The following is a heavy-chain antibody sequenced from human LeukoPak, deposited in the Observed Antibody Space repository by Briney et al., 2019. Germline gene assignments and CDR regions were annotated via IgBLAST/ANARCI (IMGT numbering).Heavy chain of an antibody. J-gene: IGHJ4*02. CDR2: IKEDGSEK. CDR1: RFPFSNYW. CDR3: AHSGSYFDY. D-gene: IGHD1-26*01. Sequence: GGSLRLSCAASRFPFSNYWMSWVRQAPGKGLEWVANIKEDGSEKNYVDSVKGRFTISRDNAKNSVYLQMDSLRAEDTAVYHCAHSGSYFDYLGQGTLVTVSS. V-gene: IGHV3-7*01.